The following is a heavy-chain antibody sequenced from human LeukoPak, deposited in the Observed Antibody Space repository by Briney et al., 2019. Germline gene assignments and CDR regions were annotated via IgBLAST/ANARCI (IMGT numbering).Heavy chain of an antibody. Sequence: GGSLRLSCAASGFTFSSYGMHWVRQAPGKGLEWVAVISYDGSNKYYADSVKGRFTISRDNSKNTLYLQMNSLRAEDTAVYYCAKEEGSSTSPYRARVMDVWGQGTTVTVSS. V-gene: IGHV3-30*18. CDR1: GFTFSSYG. CDR3: AKEEGSSTSPYRARVMDV. CDR2: ISYDGSNK. D-gene: IGHD2-2*01. J-gene: IGHJ6*02.